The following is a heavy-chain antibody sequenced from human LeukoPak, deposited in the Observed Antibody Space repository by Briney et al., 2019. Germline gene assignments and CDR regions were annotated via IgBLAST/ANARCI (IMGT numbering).Heavy chain of an antibody. CDR1: GFTFSSYG. D-gene: IGHD7-27*01. CDR3: AALGSS. Sequence: GGSLRLSCAASGFTFSSYGMHWVRQAPGKGLEWVAVISYDGSNKYYADSVKGRFTISRDNSMHTLYLQMNSLRAEDTAVYYCAALGSSWGQGTLVTVSS. J-gene: IGHJ5*02. V-gene: IGHV3-30*03. CDR2: ISYDGSNK.